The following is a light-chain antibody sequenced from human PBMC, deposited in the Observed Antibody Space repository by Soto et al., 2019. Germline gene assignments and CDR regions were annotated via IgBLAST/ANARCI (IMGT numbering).Light chain of an antibody. CDR1: SSNIGAGYD. J-gene: IGLJ2*01. CDR3: QSYDSSLSGSDVV. V-gene: IGLV1-40*01. CDR2: GNS. Sequence: QSVLTQPPSVSGAPGQRVTISCTGSSSNIGAGYDVHWYQQLPGTAPKLLIYGNSNRPSGVPDGFSGSKSGTSASLAITGLQAEDEADYYCQSYDSSLSGSDVVFGGGTQLTVL.